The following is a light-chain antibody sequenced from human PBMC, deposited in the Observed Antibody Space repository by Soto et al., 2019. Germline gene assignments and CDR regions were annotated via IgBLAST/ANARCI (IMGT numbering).Light chain of an antibody. Sequence: QSVLTQPPSVSAAPGQTVTISCSGSSSNIGNNFVTWYQQLPGTAPKLLIYDNNKRPSGIPDRFSGSQSGTSATLGITGLQTGDEAVYYCGSWDSSLTYVFGTGTKVTVL. CDR1: SSNIGNNF. J-gene: IGLJ1*01. CDR3: GSWDSSLTYV. CDR2: DNN. V-gene: IGLV1-51*01.